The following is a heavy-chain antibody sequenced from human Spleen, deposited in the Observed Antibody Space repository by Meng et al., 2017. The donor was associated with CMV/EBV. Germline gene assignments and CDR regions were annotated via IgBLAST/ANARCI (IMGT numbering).Heavy chain of an antibody. CDR3: ARGSNITIFGVVIIWSYYYYGMDV. CDR1: GGTFSSYA. V-gene: IGHV1-69*10. Sequence: SVKVSCKASGGTFSSYAISWVRQAPGQGLEWMGGIIPILGIANYAQKFQGRVTMTRNTSISTAYMELSSLRSEDTAVYYCARGSNITIFGVVIIWSYYYYGMDVWGQGTTVTVSS. J-gene: IGHJ6*02. D-gene: IGHD3-3*01. CDR2: IIPILGIA.